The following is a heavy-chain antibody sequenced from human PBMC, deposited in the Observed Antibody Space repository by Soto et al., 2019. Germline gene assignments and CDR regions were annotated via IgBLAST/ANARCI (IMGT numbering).Heavy chain of an antibody. J-gene: IGHJ4*02. CDR2: ISYDGVNQ. Sequence: QVQLVESGGGVVQPGRALRLSCAASGFTFSNHAFHWVRQAPGKGLEWVAVISYDGVNQYYADSVKGRFTISRDNSKNTVYLQMSSLRPEDTAVYYCARGIQLWLRLFDFWGQGTLVTVSS. CDR3: ARGIQLWLRLFDF. V-gene: IGHV3-30-3*01. CDR1: GFTFSNHA. D-gene: IGHD5-18*01.